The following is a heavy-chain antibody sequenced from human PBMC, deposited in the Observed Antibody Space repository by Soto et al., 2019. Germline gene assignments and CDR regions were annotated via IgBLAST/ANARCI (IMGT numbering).Heavy chain of an antibody. CDR1: GFTFSSYA. CDR3: ARESGYSSSCDY. J-gene: IGHJ4*02. Sequence: ESGGGVVQPGRSLRLSCAASGFTFSSYAMHWVRQAPGKGLEWVAVISYDGSNKYYADSVKGRFTISRDNSKNTLYLQMNSLRAEDTAVYYCARESGYSSSCDYWGQGTLVTVSS. D-gene: IGHD6-13*01. V-gene: IGHV3-30-3*01. CDR2: ISYDGSNK.